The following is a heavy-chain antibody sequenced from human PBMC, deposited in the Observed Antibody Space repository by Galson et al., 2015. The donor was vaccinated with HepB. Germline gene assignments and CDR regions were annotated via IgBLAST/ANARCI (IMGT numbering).Heavy chain of an antibody. CDR2: IYYSGST. J-gene: IGHJ5*02. Sequence: ETLSLTCTVSGGSISSYYWSWIRQPPGKGLEWIGYIYYSGSTNYNPSLKSRVTISVDTSKNQFSLKLSSVTAADTAVYYCARQGGYYDSSGYYQYGNWFDPWGQGTLVTVSS. V-gene: IGHV4-59*08. CDR3: ARQGGYYDSSGYYQYGNWFDP. D-gene: IGHD3-22*01. CDR1: GGSISSYY.